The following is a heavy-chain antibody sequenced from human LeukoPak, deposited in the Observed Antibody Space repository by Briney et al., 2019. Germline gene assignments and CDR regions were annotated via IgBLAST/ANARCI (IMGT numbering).Heavy chain of an antibody. CDR1: GFTFSNAW. CDR2: IKSKTDGGTT. V-gene: IGHV3-15*01. Sequence: GGSLRLSCAASGFTFSNAWMSWVRQAPGKGLEWVGRIKSKTDGGTTDYAAPVKGRFTISRDDSKNTLYLQMNSLRAEDTAVYYCAKETGTTYCGGDCYDNDYRGQGTLVTVSS. J-gene: IGHJ4*02. D-gene: IGHD2-21*02. CDR3: AKETGTTYCGGDCYDNDY.